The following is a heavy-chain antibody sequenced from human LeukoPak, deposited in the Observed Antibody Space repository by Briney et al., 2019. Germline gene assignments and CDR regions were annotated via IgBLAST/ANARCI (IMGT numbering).Heavy chain of an antibody. V-gene: IGHV3-23*01. CDR1: GFTFSSYA. CDR3: AKAFKFGVIIPPTYYYYYMDV. D-gene: IGHD3-3*01. J-gene: IGHJ6*03. CDR2: ISGSVGST. Sequence: GGSLRLSCAASGFTFSSYAMSWVRQAPGKGLEWVSAISGSVGSTYYADSVKGRFTISRDNSKNTLYLQMNSLRAEDTAVYYCAKAFKFGVIIPPTYYYYYMDVWGKGTTVTVSS.